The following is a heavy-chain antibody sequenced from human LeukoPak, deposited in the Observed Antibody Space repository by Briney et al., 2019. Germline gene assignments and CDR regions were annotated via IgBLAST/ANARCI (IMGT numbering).Heavy chain of an antibody. CDR1: GFTFRSYS. V-gene: IGHV3-48*01. D-gene: IGHD5-18*01. J-gene: IGHJ4*02. CDR3: TRPQPYDY. CDR2: ISSSGRTI. Sequence: GGSLRLSCAASGFTFRSYSMNWVRQAPGKGLEWVSYISSSGRTIYYADSVKGRFTISRDNAKNSLFLQMNSLRAEDTAVYYCTRPQPYDYWGQGTLVTVSS.